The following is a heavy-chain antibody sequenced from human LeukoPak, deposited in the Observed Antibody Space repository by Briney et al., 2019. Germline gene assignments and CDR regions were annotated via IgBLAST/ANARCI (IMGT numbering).Heavy chain of an antibody. V-gene: IGHV3-7*03. D-gene: IGHD3-16*01. CDR1: GLTFSRYG. CDR3: AGESLLGGIDY. J-gene: IGHJ4*02. Sequence: GGSLRLSCAASGLTFSRYGMHWVRQAPGKGLEWVATIKEDGSEKYCADSVKGRCTISRDNAKKSLYLQMNSLRAEDTAIYHCAGESLLGGIDYWGQGTLVTVSS. CDR2: IKEDGSEK.